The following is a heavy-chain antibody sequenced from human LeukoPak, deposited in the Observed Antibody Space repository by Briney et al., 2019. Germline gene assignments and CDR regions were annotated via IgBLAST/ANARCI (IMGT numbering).Heavy chain of an antibody. CDR3: ATAGGLWFGTHNWFDP. CDR1: GGSISSSSYY. Sequence: SETLSLTCTVSGGSISSSSYYWGWIRQPPGKGLEWIGSIYCSGSTYYNPSLKSRVTISVDTSKNQFSLKLSSVTAADTAVYYCATAGGLWFGTHNWFDPWGQGTLVTVSS. CDR2: IYCSGST. D-gene: IGHD3-10*01. J-gene: IGHJ5*02. V-gene: IGHV4-39*01.